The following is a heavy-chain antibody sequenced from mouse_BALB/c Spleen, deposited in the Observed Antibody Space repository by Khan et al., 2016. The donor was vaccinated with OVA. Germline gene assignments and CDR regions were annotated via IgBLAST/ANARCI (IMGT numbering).Heavy chain of an antibody. CDR1: GFSLTNYG. J-gene: IGHJ4*01. CDR2: IWSDGSK. CDR3: ARQPYYHYNIMDY. D-gene: IGHD2-10*01. V-gene: IGHV2-6-1*01. Sequence: QVQLKESGPGLVAPSQSLSITCTISGFSLTNYGVHWVRQPPGKGLEWLVVIWSDGSKTYNSVLKSRLTISKENSKSQVFLKMNSLQTDDTAMYFCARQPYYHYNIMDYWGQGTSVTVSS.